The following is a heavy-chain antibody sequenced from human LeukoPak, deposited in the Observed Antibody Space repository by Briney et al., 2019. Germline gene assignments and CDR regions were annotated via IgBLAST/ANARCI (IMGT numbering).Heavy chain of an antibody. Sequence: SVKVSCKASGGTFSSYAISWVRQAPGQGLEWMGRIIPIFGTANYAQKFQGRVTITPDESTSTAYMELSSLRSEDTAVYYCARDGYYDSSGYYNFDYWGQGTLVTVSS. CDR3: ARDGYYDSSGYYNFDY. V-gene: IGHV1-69*13. CDR1: GGTFSSYA. CDR2: IIPIFGTA. D-gene: IGHD3-22*01. J-gene: IGHJ4*02.